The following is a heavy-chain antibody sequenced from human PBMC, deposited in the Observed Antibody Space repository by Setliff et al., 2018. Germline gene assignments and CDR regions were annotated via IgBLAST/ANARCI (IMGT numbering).Heavy chain of an antibody. Sequence: GGSLRLSCAASGFAFRAYSLSWVRQAPGKGLEWVSSITGSGGDRDYADSVKGRFTISRDNSKNTLYLQMNSLRAEDTAVYYCVTSTIIIYYFDFWGQGTPVTVSS. CDR1: GFAFRAYS. D-gene: IGHD3-10*01. V-gene: IGHV3-23*01. CDR3: VTSTIIIYYFDF. CDR2: ITGSGGDR. J-gene: IGHJ4*02.